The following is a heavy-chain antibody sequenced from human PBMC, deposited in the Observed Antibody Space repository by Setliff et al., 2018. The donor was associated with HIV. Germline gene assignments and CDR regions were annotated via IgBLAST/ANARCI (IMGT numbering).Heavy chain of an antibody. CDR2: INPNSGGT. CDR1: GYTFTGYY. V-gene: IGHV1-2*02. CDR3: ARDDHYYDMGSILSDWYFDV. Sequence: GASVKVSCKASGYTFTGYYMHWVRQAPGQGLEWMGWINPNSGGTNYAQKFQGRVTMTRDTSISTAYMELSRLRSDDTAVYYCARDDHYYDMGSILSDWYFDVWGRGIQVTVSS. D-gene: IGHD3-22*01. J-gene: IGHJ2*01.